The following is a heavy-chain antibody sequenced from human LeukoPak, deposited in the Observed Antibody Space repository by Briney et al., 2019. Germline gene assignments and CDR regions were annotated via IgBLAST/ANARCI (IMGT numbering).Heavy chain of an antibody. J-gene: IGHJ3*01. CDR3: ARDLFDYMDV. V-gene: IGHV3-21*01. Sequence: GGSLRLSCAASGFTFGIYNMNWARQAPGKGLEWVSSISTSSSYIYYADSVKGRFTISRDNGKNSLYLQMNSLRAEDTALYYCARDLFDYMDVWGQGTMVTVSS. D-gene: IGHD4-11*01. CDR1: GFTFGIYN. CDR2: ISTSSSYI.